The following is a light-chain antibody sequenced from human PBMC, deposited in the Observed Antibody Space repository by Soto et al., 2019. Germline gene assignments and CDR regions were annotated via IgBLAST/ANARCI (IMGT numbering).Light chain of an antibody. CDR1: QSLSRS. CDR2: DAS. J-gene: IGKJ4*01. V-gene: IGKV3-11*01. CDR3: QHRANWPLT. Sequence: EIVLTQSPATLSLSPGERATLSCRASQSLSRSLAWYQQKPGQAPRLLIYDASNRATGIPARFSGSGSGTDFTLTISRLEPEDFALYYCQHRANWPLTFGGGTKVEIK.